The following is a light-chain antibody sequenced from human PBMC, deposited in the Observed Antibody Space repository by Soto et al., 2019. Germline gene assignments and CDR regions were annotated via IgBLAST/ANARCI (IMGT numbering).Light chain of an antibody. Sequence: QSVLTQPPSASGSPGQSVAISCTGTSSDVGGYNYVSWYHQHPGKAPKLMIYEVNNRPSGVADRFSGSKSGNTASLTVSGPPAEDEADYYCSSYAGTRNVFGTGTNGTVL. V-gene: IGLV2-8*01. CDR1: SSDVGGYNY. CDR2: EVN. CDR3: SSYAGTRNV. J-gene: IGLJ1*01.